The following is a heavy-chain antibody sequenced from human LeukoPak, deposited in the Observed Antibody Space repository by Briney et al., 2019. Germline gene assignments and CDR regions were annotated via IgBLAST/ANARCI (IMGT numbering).Heavy chain of an antibody. V-gene: IGHV4-31*03. Sequence: SETLSLTCTVSGGSISSGGYYWSWIRQHPVKGLEWIGHISYSGSTYYNPSLNSRVTISVGTSKSQFSLKLSSVTAADTAVYYCARIRGYSYGELDYWGQGTLVTASS. CDR3: ARIRGYSYGELDY. J-gene: IGHJ4*02. CDR1: GGSISSGGYY. CDR2: ISYSGST. D-gene: IGHD5-18*01.